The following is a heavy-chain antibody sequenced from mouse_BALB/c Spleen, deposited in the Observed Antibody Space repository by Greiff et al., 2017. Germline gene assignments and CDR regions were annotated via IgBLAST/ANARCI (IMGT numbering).Heavy chain of an antibody. D-gene: IGHD1-1*01. CDR2: IDPANGNT. Sequence: VQLKESGAELVKPGASVKLSCTASGFNIKDTYMHWVKQRPEQGLEWIGRIDPANGNTKYDPKFQGKATITADTSSNTAYLQLSSLTSEDTAVYYCARDTVVERAFAYWGQGTLVTVSA. J-gene: IGHJ3*01. CDR3: ARDTVVERAFAY. V-gene: IGHV14-3*02. CDR1: GFNIKDTY.